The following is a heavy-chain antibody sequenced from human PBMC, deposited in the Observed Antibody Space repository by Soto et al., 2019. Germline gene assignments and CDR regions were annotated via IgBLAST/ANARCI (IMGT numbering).Heavy chain of an antibody. Sequence: ASVKVSCKASGYTFTSYAMNWVRQAPGQGLEWMGWINTNTGNPTYAQGFTGRFVFSLDTSVSTAYLQICSLKAEDTAVYYCARDVRRGSSWPFDYWGQGTLVTVSS. CDR1: GYTFTSYA. CDR3: ARDVRRGSSWPFDY. V-gene: IGHV7-4-1*01. J-gene: IGHJ4*02. D-gene: IGHD6-13*01. CDR2: INTNTGNP.